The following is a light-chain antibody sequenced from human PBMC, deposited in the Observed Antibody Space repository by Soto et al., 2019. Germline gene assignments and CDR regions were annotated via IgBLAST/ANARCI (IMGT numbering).Light chain of an antibody. CDR1: RNVSIY. V-gene: IGKV1-39*01. CDR3: QQSYKMPS. J-gene: IGKJ5*01. Sequence: EIPLTQSPSSLAAYVGDRLTLTCRASRNVSIYLNWYQHKPGKGPTLLIHATSNLQIGVPSRFSGSGSGTEFTLTISSLEPEDFGTYYCQQSYKMPSFGQGTRL. CDR2: ATS.